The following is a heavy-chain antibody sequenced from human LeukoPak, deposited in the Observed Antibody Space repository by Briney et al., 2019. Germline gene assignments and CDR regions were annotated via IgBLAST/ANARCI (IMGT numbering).Heavy chain of an antibody. J-gene: IGHJ4*02. CDR2: INQDGSEK. Sequence: PGGSLRLSCAASGFTFSSYWMSWVRQAPGKRLEWVANINQDGSEKYYVDSVKGRFIIYRDNARNSLFLQMNILTAEDTAIYYCVREGAYSTSSPAGYWGQGTLVSVSS. CDR1: GFTFSSYW. CDR3: VREGAYSTSSPAGY. V-gene: IGHV3-7*01. D-gene: IGHD6-6*01.